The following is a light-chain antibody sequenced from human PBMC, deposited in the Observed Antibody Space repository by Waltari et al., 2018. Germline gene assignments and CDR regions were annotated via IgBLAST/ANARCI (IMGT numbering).Light chain of an antibody. CDR2: AAS. CDR3: LQHNSYPHS. CDR1: QGISSY. Sequence: DIQMTQSPSSLSASVGDTGTITCRASQGISSYLNWFQQKPGKAPKLLIYAASSLESGVPSRFSGSGSGTEFTLTISSLQPEDFAAYYCLQHNSYPHSFGQGTKVEIK. J-gene: IGKJ2*03. V-gene: IGKV1-17*01.